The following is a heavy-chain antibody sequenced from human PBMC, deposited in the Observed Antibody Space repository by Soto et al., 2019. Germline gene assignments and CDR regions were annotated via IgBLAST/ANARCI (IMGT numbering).Heavy chain of an antibody. V-gene: IGHV1-18*04. Sequence: QVQLVQSGAEVKKPGASVKVSCKASGYTFTSYGISWVRQAPGQGLEWMGWISADNGNTNYAQTLQGRVTMTTDTSTRTAYIELRSLRSDDTAVYYCGRDEWVTTLLGYWGQGTLVTVSS. CDR3: GRDEWVTTLLGY. J-gene: IGHJ4*02. D-gene: IGHD4-17*01. CDR1: GYTFTSYG. CDR2: ISADNGNT.